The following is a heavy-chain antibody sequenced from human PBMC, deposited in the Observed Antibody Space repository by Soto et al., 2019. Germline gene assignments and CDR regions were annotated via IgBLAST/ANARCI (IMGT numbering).Heavy chain of an antibody. V-gene: IGHV1-18*01. Sequence: GASVKVSCKASGYTFTSYGISWVRQAPGQGLEWMGWISAYNGNTNYAQKLQGRVTMTTDTSTSTAYMELRSLRSDDTAVYYCARGRSFYYRSCYHYDLLAFWGQGTSVTGSS. CDR3: ARGRSFYYRSCYHYDLLAF. CDR2: ISAYNGNT. J-gene: IGHJ6*02. CDR1: GYTFTSYG. D-gene: IGHD3-3*01.